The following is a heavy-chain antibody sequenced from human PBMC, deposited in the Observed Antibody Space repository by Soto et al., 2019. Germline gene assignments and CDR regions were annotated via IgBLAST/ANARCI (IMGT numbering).Heavy chain of an antibody. CDR3: ARARCGSSPSCYHYFDF. CDR1: GGSISSSS. V-gene: IGHV4-59*01. J-gene: IGHJ4*02. CDR2: IYNNGRT. D-gene: IGHD2-2*01. Sequence: SETLSLTCTVSGGSISSSSWSWIRQPPGRGLEWIGYIYNNGRTDYNPSLKSRVTISVDTSKNHFSLKLSSVTPADTAVYSCARARCGSSPSCYHYFDFWGQGILVSVSS.